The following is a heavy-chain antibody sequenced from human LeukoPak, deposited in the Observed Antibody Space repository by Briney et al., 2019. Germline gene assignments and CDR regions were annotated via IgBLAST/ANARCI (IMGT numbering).Heavy chain of an antibody. J-gene: IGHJ4*02. V-gene: IGHV3-23*01. CDR2: ISGSGGST. CDR1: GVRFSLYA. CDR3: AKDRVHSGYYLEGFDY. D-gene: IGHD3-22*01. Sequence: PGGSLRLSCAASGVRFSLYAMSWVRQAPGKGLEWVSAISGSGGSTNYADSVRGRFTISRDNSKNTLYLQMNSLRAEDTAVYYCAKDRVHSGYYLEGFDYWGQGTLVTVSS.